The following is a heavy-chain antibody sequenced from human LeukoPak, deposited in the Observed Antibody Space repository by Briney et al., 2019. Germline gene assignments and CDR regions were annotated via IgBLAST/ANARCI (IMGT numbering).Heavy chain of an antibody. D-gene: IGHD1-26*01. Sequence: ASVKVSRKASGYTFTNYYIHCVRQAPGQGLEWMGIIDPSGGSTSYAQKFQGRDTMTRDMSTSTVYMELSSLRSEDTAVYHCARGSSGSYLNYFDYWGQGTLVTVSS. J-gene: IGHJ4*02. V-gene: IGHV1-46*01. CDR3: ARGSSGSYLNYFDY. CDR2: IDPSGGST. CDR1: GYTFTNYY.